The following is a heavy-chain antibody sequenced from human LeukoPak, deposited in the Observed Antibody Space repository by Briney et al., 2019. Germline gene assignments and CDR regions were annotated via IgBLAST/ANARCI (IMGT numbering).Heavy chain of an antibody. D-gene: IGHD6-6*01. CDR2: IYWDDDK. J-gene: IGHJ4*01. V-gene: IGHV2-5*02. CDR3: AHGRSGSSDFDY. CDR1: GFSLSTSGVG. Sequence: SGPTLVKPTQTLTLTCSFSGFSLSTSGVGVGWIRLSPGKALEWLALIYWDDDKRYSPSLKSRLTITKDTSKNQVVLTMTNMDPVDTATYFCAHGRSGSSDFDYWGHGTLVTVSS.